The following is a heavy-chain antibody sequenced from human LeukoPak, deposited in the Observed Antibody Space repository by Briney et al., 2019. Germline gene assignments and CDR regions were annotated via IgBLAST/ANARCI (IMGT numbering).Heavy chain of an antibody. CDR2: MNPHSGKT. D-gene: IGHD3-10*01. V-gene: IGHV1-8*01. CDR3: ARDRLPSGSGTTTNSY. CDR1: GYPFNNYD. Sequence: ASVKVSCKASGYPFNNYDINWVRQATGQGLEWMGWMNPHSGKTGYAQNFQGRVTMTRDTSISTAYMELSSLRSEDTAVYYCARDRLPSGSGTTTNSYWGQGTLVTVSS. J-gene: IGHJ4*02.